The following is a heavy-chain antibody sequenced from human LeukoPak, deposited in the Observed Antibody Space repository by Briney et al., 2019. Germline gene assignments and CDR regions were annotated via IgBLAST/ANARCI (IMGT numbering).Heavy chain of an antibody. CDR3: ARYYYDSSGYYREAWLDY. CDR2: INAGNGNT. V-gene: IGHV1-3*01. D-gene: IGHD3-22*01. CDR1: GYTFTSYA. Sequence: GASVKVSCKASGYTFTSYAMHWVRQAPGQRLEWMGWINAGNGNTKYSQKFQDRVTITRDTSASTAYMELSSLRSEDTAVYYCARYYYDSSGYYREAWLDYWGQGTLVTVSS. J-gene: IGHJ4*02.